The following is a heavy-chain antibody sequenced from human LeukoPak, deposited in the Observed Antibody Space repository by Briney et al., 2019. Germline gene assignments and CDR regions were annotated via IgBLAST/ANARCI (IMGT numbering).Heavy chain of an antibody. J-gene: IGHJ6*03. V-gene: IGHV4-59*01. Sequence: SETLSLTCSVSGDSIRSYYWSWIRQPPGKGLEWIGNTYYSGSTNYNPSLKSRVTISVDTSKNQFSLKLSSVTAADTAVYYCARGDCSSTICYSPMDVWGKGTTVTVSS. CDR1: GDSIRSYY. CDR3: ARGDCSSTICYSPMDV. CDR2: TYYSGST. D-gene: IGHD2-2*01.